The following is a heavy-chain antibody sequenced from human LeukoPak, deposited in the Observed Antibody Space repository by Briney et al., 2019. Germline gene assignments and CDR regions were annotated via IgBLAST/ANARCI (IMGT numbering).Heavy chain of an antibody. J-gene: IGHJ2*01. D-gene: IGHD2-2*01. Sequence: SETLSLTCTVSGGSISSGDYYWSWIRQPPGKGLEWIGYIYYSGSTNYNPSLKSRVTISVDTSKNQFSLKLSSVTAADTAVYYCARYCSSTSCYPRMDWYFDLWGRGTLVTVSS. CDR2: IYYSGST. CDR3: ARYCSSTSCYPRMDWYFDL. V-gene: IGHV4-61*08. CDR1: GGSISSGDYY.